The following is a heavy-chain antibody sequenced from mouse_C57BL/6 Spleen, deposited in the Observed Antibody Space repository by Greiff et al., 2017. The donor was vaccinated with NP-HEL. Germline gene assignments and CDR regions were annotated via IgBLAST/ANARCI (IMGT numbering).Heavy chain of an antibody. CDR1: GFTFSSYA. J-gene: IGHJ1*03. Sequence: EVQRVESGGGLVKPGGSLKLSCAASGFTFSSYAMSWVRQTPEKRLEWVATISDGGSYTYYPDNVKGRFTISRDNAKNNLYLKMSHRKSEDTAMDYCARGGDYDVMYFDVWGTGTTVTVAS. D-gene: IGHD2-4*01. CDR2: ISDGGSYT. V-gene: IGHV5-4*01. CDR3: ARGGDYDVMYFDV.